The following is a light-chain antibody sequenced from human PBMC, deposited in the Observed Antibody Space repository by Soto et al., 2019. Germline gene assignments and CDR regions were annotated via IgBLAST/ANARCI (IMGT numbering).Light chain of an antibody. V-gene: IGKV1-12*01. CDR3: QQTTTFPLT. CDR1: QGISRR. J-gene: IGKJ4*01. CDR2: TAS. Sequence: DIQMTQSPSSVSASVGDRVTITCRASQGISRRLDWYQQKPGKAPKLLIYTASSLQSGVPSRFSGSGSGTKFTLAISSLQPEDFVTYYCQQTTTFPLTFGGGTKVEIK.